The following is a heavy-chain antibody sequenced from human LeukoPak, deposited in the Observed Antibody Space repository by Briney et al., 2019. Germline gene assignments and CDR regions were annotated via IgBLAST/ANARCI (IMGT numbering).Heavy chain of an antibody. CDR3: ARVIGYCSSTSCPYYFDY. CDR2: IYHSGST. CDR1: GYSISSGYY. Sequence: PSETLSLTCTVSGYSISSGYYWGWIRQPPGKGLEWIGSIYHSGSTYYNPSLKSRVTISVDTSKNQFSLKLSSVTAADTAVYYCARVIGYCSSTSCPYYFDYWGQGTLVTVSS. D-gene: IGHD2-2*01. J-gene: IGHJ4*02. V-gene: IGHV4-38-2*02.